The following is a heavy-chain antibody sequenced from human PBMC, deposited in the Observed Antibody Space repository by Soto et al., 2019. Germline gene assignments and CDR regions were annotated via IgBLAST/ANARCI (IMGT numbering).Heavy chain of an antibody. V-gene: IGHV3-30*03. Sequence: QAHLVESGGGVVQPGRSLTLSCAASGFTFTSYGLHWVRQAPGEGLEWVTVISSDGNNRYYIDSVKGRFTISRDNSKNTLYLKMKSLRVEDTAVYYCARDGNFDSSGHYYFFDTWGQGTLVTVSS. J-gene: IGHJ4*02. D-gene: IGHD3-22*01. CDR1: GFTFTSYG. CDR3: ARDGNFDSSGHYYFFDT. CDR2: ISSDGNNR.